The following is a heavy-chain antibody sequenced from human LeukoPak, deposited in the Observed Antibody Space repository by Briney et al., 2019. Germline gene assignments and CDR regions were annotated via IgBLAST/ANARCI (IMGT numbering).Heavy chain of an antibody. CDR2: ISSSSSTI. CDR1: GFTFSSYS. D-gene: IGHD1-26*01. J-gene: IGHJ3*02. V-gene: IGHV3-48*01. Sequence: GGSLRLSCAASGFTFSSYSMNWVRQAPGKGLEWVSYISSSSSTIYYADSVKGRFTISRDNAKNSLYLQMNSLRAEDTAVYYCARGGMGATDAFDIWGQGTMVTVSS. CDR3: ARGGMGATDAFDI.